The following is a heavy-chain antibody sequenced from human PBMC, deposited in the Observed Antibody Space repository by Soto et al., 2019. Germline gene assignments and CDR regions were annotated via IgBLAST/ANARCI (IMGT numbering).Heavy chain of an antibody. V-gene: IGHV3-30-3*01. CDR3: ARVRGVITTIDAFDI. CDR1: GFTFSSYA. Sequence: ESGGGVVQPGRSLRLSCAASGFTFSSYAMHWVRQAPGKGLEWVAVISYDGSNKYYADSVKGRFTISRDNSKNTLYLQMNSLRAEDTAVYYCARVRGVITTIDAFDIWGQGTMVTVSS. CDR2: ISYDGSNK. J-gene: IGHJ3*02. D-gene: IGHD3-10*01.